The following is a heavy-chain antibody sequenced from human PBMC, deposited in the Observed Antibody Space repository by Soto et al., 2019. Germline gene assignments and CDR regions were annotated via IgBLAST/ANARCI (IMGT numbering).Heavy chain of an antibody. CDR1: GGSISSYY. D-gene: IGHD3-10*01. V-gene: IGHV4-59*01. Sequence: QVQLQESGPGLVKPSETLSLTCTVSGGSISSYYWSWIRQSPGKGLEWIGYIYYSGSTNYNPSLKSRVTISVDTSKNQFSLKLSSLTAADTPVYYCARRYGSGSFDFWGQGTLVTVSS. CDR2: IYYSGST. J-gene: IGHJ4*02. CDR3: ARRYGSGSFDF.